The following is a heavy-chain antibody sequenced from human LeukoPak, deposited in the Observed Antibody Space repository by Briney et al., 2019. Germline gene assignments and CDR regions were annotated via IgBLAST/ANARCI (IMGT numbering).Heavy chain of an antibody. D-gene: IGHD1-1*01. CDR2: ISWNSGSI. J-gene: IGHJ4*02. V-gene: IGHV3-9*01. CDR3: ARERVQLERRYFDY. CDR1: GFTFDDYA. Sequence: GRSLRLSCAASGFTFDDYAMHWVRQAPGKGLEWVSGISWNSGSIGYADSVKGRFTISRDNAKNSLYLQMNSLRAEDTALYYCARERVQLERRYFDYWGQGTLVTVSS.